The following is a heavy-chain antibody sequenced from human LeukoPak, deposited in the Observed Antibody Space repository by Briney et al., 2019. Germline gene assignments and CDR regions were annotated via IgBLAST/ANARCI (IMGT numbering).Heavy chain of an antibody. V-gene: IGHV4-4*07. CDR1: GGSISSYY. Sequence: SETLSLTCNVSGGSISSYYWSWIRQPAGKGLEWIGRIYISGNTNYNPSLKSRVTMSVDTSKNQFSLKLSSVTAADTAVYYCARGVGGYDSSGYYDLYYYYYMDVWGKGTTVTISS. CDR2: IYISGNT. CDR3: ARGVGGYDSSGYYDLYYYYYMDV. D-gene: IGHD3-22*01. J-gene: IGHJ6*03.